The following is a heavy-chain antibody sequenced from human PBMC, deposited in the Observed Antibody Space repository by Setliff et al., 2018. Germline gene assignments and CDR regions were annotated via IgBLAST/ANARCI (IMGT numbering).Heavy chain of an antibody. CDR1: GGTFSYYY. CDR3: ARGRNVAARLLDS. Sequence: LSLTCAAYGGTFSYYYWTWIRQPLGKGLEWIGEINHSGSTNFNSSLKNRVTIAVDTSKNRLSLRLSSVTAADTAVYYCARGRNVAARLLDSWGQGTLVTVS. D-gene: IGHD6-6*01. V-gene: IGHV4-34*01. CDR2: INHSGST. J-gene: IGHJ4*02.